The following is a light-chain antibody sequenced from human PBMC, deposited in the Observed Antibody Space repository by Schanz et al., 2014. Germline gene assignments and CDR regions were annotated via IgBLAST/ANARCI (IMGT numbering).Light chain of an antibody. V-gene: IGLV2-14*03. J-gene: IGLJ2*01. CDR1: SSDVGAYNY. CDR2: DVY. Sequence: QSALTQPASVSGSPGQSITISCTGTSSDVGAYNYVSWYQQHPVKAPKLMIYDVYNRPSGVSNRFSASKSGTTASLTISGLQAEDEADYYCCSYAGTSTTVPFGGGTKLTVL. CDR3: CSYAGTSTTVP.